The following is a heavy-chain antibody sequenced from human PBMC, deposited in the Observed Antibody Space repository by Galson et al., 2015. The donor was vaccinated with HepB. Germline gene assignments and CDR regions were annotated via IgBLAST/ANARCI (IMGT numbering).Heavy chain of an antibody. CDR2: ISYDGSNK. D-gene: IGHD6-13*01. V-gene: IGHV3-30*18. Sequence: SLRLSCAASGFTFSSYGMHWVRQAPGKGLEWVAVISYDGSNKYYADSVKGRFTISRDNSKNTLYLQMNSLRAEDTALYYCAKDRGIAAVVDWFDPWGQGTLVTVSS. CDR3: AKDRGIAAVVDWFDP. J-gene: IGHJ5*02. CDR1: GFTFSSYG.